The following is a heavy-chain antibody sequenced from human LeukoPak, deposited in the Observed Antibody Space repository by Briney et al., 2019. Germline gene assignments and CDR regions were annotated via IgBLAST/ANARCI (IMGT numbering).Heavy chain of an antibody. V-gene: IGHV3-21*01. CDR3: ARSAYCSSTSCYPYYFDY. J-gene: IGHJ4*02. CDR1: GFTFSSYS. CDR2: ISSSSSYI. D-gene: IGHD2-2*01. Sequence: GGSLRLSCAASGFTFSSYSMNWVRQAPGKGLEWVSSISSSSSYIYYADSVKGRFTISRDNAKNSLYLQMNSLRAEDTAVYYCARSAYCSSTSCYPYYFDYWGQRTLVTVSS.